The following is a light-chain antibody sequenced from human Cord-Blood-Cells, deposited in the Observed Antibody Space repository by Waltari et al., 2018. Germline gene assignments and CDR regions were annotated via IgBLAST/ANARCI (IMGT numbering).Light chain of an antibody. J-gene: IGLJ1*01. Sequence: QSALTQPASVSGSPGQSITISCTGTSSDVGGYNSVSWYQQHPGKPPKLMIYDVSKRPSGVSNRFSGSKSGNTASLTISGLQAEDEADYYCSSYTSSPFVFGTGTKVTVL. CDR2: DVS. CDR3: SSYTSSPFV. CDR1: SSDVGGYNS. V-gene: IGLV2-14*01.